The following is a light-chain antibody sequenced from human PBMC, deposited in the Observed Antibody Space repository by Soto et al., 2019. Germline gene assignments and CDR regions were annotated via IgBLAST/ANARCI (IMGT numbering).Light chain of an antibody. Sequence: QSVLTQPPSASGTPGQRVTISCPGSSSNIGSNTVNWYQQLPGTAPKLLIYRNNQRPSGVPDRFSGSKSGTSASLAISGLQSEDEVDYYCAAWDDILNGYVFGTGTKVTVL. CDR1: SSNIGSNT. J-gene: IGLJ1*01. V-gene: IGLV1-44*01. CDR2: RNN. CDR3: AAWDDILNGYV.